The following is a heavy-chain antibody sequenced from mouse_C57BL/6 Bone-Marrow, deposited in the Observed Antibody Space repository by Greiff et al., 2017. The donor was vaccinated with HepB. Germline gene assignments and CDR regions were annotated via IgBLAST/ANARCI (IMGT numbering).Heavy chain of an antibody. D-gene: IGHD2-2*01. CDR2: IYPRSGNT. CDR3: AREDLLWLRRFAY. V-gene: IGHV1-81*01. Sequence: VKVVESGAELARPGASVKLSCKASGYTFTSYGISWVKQRTGQGLEWIGEIYPRSGNTYYNEKFKGKATLTADKSSSTAYMELRSLTSEDSAVYFCAREDLLWLRRFAYWGQGTLVTVSA. J-gene: IGHJ3*01. CDR1: GYTFTSYG.